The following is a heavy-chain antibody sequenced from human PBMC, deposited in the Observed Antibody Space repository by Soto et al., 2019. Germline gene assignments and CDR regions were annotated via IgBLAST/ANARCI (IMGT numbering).Heavy chain of an antibody. Sequence: ASVKVSCKASGYTFTSYAMPWVRQAPGQRLEWMGWINAGNGNTKYSQKFQGRVTITRDTSASTAYMELSSLRSEDTAVYYCARAVAVPADFDYWGQGTLVTSPQ. V-gene: IGHV1-3*01. CDR3: ARAVAVPADFDY. J-gene: IGHJ4*02. CDR2: INAGNGNT. CDR1: GYTFTSYA. D-gene: IGHD6-19*01.